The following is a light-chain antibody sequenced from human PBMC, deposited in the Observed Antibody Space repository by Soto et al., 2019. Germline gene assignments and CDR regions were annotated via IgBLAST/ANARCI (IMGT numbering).Light chain of an antibody. CDR2: EVT. Sequence: QSVLTQPASVSGSPGQSITISCIGTSSDVGSYNLVSWYQQHPGKAPKLMIYEVTKRPSGVSNRFSGSKSGNTASLTISGLQAEDEADYFCCSYAGSSNLVFGGGTKLTVL. J-gene: IGLJ2*01. CDR3: CSYAGSSNLV. CDR1: SSDVGSYNL. V-gene: IGLV2-23*02.